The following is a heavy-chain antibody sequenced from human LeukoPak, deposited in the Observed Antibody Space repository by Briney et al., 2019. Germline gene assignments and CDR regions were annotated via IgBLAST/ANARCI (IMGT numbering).Heavy chain of an antibody. D-gene: IGHD2-15*01. J-gene: IGHJ6*02. CDR3: ARDTYIVVVVAATHYYYYGMDV. CDR2: SSAYNGNT. V-gene: IGHV1-18*01. CDR1: GYTFTSYG. Sequence: ASVKVSCKASGYTFTSYGISWVRQAPGQGLEWMGWSSAYNGNTNYAQKLQGRVTMTTDTSTSTAYMELRSLRSDDTAVYYCARDTYIVVVVAATHYYYYGMDVWGQGTTVTVSS.